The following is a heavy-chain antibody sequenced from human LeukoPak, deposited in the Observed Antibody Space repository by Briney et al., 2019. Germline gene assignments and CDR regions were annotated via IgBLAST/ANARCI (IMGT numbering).Heavy chain of an antibody. CDR1: GYSISSGYY. D-gene: IGHD3-10*01. CDR3: ARDQTYSGSGIYTYFDY. J-gene: IGHJ4*02. Sequence: SETLSLTCTVSGYSISSGYYWGWIRQPPGKGLEWIGSIYHSGSTYYNPSLKSRVTISVDTSKNQLSLKLSSVTAADTAVYYCARDQTYSGSGIYTYFDYWGQGILVTVSS. CDR2: IYHSGST. V-gene: IGHV4-38-2*02.